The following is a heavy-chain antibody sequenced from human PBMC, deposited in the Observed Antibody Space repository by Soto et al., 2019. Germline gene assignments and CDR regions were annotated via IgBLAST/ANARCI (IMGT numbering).Heavy chain of an antibody. D-gene: IGHD2-21*01. Sequence: EVQLVESGGGLIQPGGSLRLSCAVSGFTVSSNYMTWVRQAPGKGLEWVSVIHSGGSTYYADSVNGRFTISRDNSKTTLYLQMNSVRAEDTAVYYCARDGGEGTFDYWGQGTVVTVSS. CDR1: GFTVSSNY. J-gene: IGHJ4*02. V-gene: IGHV3-53*01. CDR3: ARDGGEGTFDY. CDR2: IHSGGST.